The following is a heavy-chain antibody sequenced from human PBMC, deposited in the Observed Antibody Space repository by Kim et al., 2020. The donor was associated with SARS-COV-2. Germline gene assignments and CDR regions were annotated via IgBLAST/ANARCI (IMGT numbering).Heavy chain of an antibody. CDR3: AKSKGITIFGVVISENYYYYGMDV. D-gene: IGHD3-3*01. J-gene: IGHJ6*02. CDR2: ISGSGGST. V-gene: IGHV3-23*01. CDR1: GFTFSSYA. Sequence: GGSLRLSCAASGFTFSSYAMSWVRQAPGKGLEWVSAISGSGGSTYYADSVKGRFTISRDNSKNTLYLQMNSLRAEDTAVYYCAKSKGITIFGVVISENYYYYGMDVWGQGTTVTVSS.